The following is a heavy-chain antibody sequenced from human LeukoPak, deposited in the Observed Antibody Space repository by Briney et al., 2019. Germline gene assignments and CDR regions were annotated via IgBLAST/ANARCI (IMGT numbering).Heavy chain of an antibody. Sequence: GGSLRLSCAASGFTVSSNYMSWVRQAPGKGLEWVSVIYSGGSTYYADSVKGRFTISRDNSKNTLYLQMNSLRAEDTAVYYCAKGYDFWSGYWYYFDYWGQGTLVTVSS. CDR2: IYSGGST. CDR3: AKGYDFWSGYWYYFDY. J-gene: IGHJ4*02. CDR1: GFTVSSNY. V-gene: IGHV3-53*01. D-gene: IGHD3-3*01.